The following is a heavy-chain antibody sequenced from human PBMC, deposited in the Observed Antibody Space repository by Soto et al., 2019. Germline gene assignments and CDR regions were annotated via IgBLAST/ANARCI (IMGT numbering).Heavy chain of an antibody. CDR2: INHSGST. Sequence: SETLSLTCAVYGGSFSGYYWSWIRQPPGKGLEWIGEINHSGSTNYNPSLKSRVTISVDTSKNQFSLKLSSVTAADTAVYYCARGDHGAAAGYYYYGMDVWGQGTTVTVSS. CDR3: ARGDHGAAAGYYYYGMDV. J-gene: IGHJ6*02. V-gene: IGHV4-34*01. D-gene: IGHD6-13*01. CDR1: GGSFSGYY.